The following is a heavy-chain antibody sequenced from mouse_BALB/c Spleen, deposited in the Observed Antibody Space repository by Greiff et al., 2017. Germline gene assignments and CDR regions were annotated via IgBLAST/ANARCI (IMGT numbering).Heavy chain of an antibody. D-gene: IGHD3-1*01. Sequence: EVPLQQSGPELVKPGASVKISCKTSGYTFTEYTMHWVKQSHGKSLEWIGGINPNNGGISYNQKFKGKATFTVDKSSSTAYMELRSLTSEDSAVYYSERGGLGLPYAMDYWGQGTTVTVSS. CDR3: ERGGLGLPYAMDY. CDR1: GYTFTEYT. J-gene: IGHJ4*01. CDR2: INPNNGGI. V-gene: IGHV1-18*01.